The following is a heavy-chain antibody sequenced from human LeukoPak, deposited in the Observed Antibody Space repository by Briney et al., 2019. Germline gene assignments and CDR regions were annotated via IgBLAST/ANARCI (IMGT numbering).Heavy chain of an antibody. CDR3: ARAFSGVGDAYDI. CDR1: GFPFSTYW. Sequence: GGSLRPSCAASGFPFSTYWMHWVRQAPGKGPVWVSRISSDGIDTNYADSVKGRFTISRDNAKNTLFQQMNSLRAEDTAVYYCARAFSGVGDAYDIWGQGTMVTVSS. V-gene: IGHV3-74*01. J-gene: IGHJ3*02. CDR2: ISSDGIDT. D-gene: IGHD1-26*01.